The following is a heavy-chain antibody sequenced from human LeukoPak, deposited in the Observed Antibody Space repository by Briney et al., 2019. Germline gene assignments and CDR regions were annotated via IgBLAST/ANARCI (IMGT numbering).Heavy chain of an antibody. D-gene: IGHD1-26*01. J-gene: IGHJ4*02. CDR1: GFAFSNYW. V-gene: IGHV3-7*01. CDR2: INREGNEK. CDR3: ARVGTWELQRVFDF. Sequence: GGSLTLSCATFGFAFSNYWMTWFRQLPGKGLEWVASINREGNEKYYVASVKGRFTISRDNAKNSVDLQMDSLRVDETAVYYCARVGTWELQRVFDFWGQGTLVTVSS.